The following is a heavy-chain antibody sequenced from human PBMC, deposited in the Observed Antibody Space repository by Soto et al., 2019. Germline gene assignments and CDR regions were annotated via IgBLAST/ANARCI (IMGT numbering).Heavy chain of an antibody. CDR2: INHLETT. CDR1: GASITFGGYS. D-gene: IGHD1-26*01. V-gene: IGHV4-30-2*01. Sequence: SETLSLTCTVSGASITFGGYSRSWIRQTPGKGLEWIGYINHLETTFYNPSFESRLTLSIDRAKNQFSLKLHSVSAADRAVYFCARGGGSDSFDYWGQGILVPVSS. CDR3: ARGGGSDSFDY. J-gene: IGHJ4*02.